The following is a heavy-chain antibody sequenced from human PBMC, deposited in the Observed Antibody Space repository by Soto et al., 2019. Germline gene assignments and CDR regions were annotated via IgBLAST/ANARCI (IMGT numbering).Heavy chain of an antibody. CDR3: ASAQSYGLAY. J-gene: IGHJ4*02. CDR1: GYTFTSFD. D-gene: IGHD4-17*01. Sequence: QVQLVQSGAQVKKPGASVKVSCKASGYTFTSFDITWVRQATGQGLEWMGWMNPNSGNTGYAQKFQGRVTMTRNTSISTAYMALSSRRFEDTAVYYCASAQSYGLAYWGQGTLVTVSS. CDR2: MNPNSGNT. V-gene: IGHV1-8*01.